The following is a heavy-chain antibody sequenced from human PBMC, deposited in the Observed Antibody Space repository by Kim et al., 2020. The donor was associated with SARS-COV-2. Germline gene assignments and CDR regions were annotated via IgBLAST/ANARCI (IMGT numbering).Heavy chain of an antibody. CDR3: ASRSGDY. CDR2: GSST. J-gene: IGHJ4*02. V-gene: IGHV3-74*01. Sequence: GSSTSYADSVKGRFTISRDNAKNTLYLQMNSLRAEDTAVYYCASRSGDYWGQGTLVTVSS.